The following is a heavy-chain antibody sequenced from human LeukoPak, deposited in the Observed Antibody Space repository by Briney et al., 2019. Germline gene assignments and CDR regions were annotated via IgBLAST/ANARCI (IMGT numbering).Heavy chain of an antibody. D-gene: IGHD5-12*01. CDR3: ARSGRGYEDAFDI. V-gene: IGHV3-21*01. CDR1: GFTFSSYS. Sequence: GGSLRLSCAASGFTFSSYSMNWVRQAPGKGLEWVSSISSSSSYIYYADSVKGRFTISRDNAKISLYLQMNSLRAEDTAVYYCARSGRGYEDAFDIWGQGTMVTVSS. CDR2: ISSSSSYI. J-gene: IGHJ3*02.